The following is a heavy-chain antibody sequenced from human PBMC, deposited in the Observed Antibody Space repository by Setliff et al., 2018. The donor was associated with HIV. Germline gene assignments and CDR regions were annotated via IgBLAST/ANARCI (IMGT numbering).Heavy chain of an antibody. Sequence: ASVKVSCKASGFSFSRHYIHWVRQAPGQGLEWRGMINPSDGIPSYAQKFQGRVVVTRDTSRSTVYMELSSLRSEDTAVYFCTRAFPPMIPAAFDIWGLGTLVTVSS. CDR1: GFSFSRHY. CDR3: TRAFPPMIPAAFDI. V-gene: IGHV1-46*01. D-gene: IGHD3-22*01. J-gene: IGHJ3*02. CDR2: INPSDGIP.